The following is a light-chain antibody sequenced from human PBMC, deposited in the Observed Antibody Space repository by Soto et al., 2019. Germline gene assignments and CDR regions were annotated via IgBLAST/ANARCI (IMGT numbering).Light chain of an antibody. CDR2: GAS. Sequence: EIVLTQSPDTVSLSPGERATLSCRASQSVSNNYLAWYQQKPGQAPRLLIYGASTRATGIPARFSGSGSGTEFTLTISSLQSEDFAVYYCQQYNNWPRTFGQGTKVDI. CDR1: QSVSNN. V-gene: IGKV3-15*01. J-gene: IGKJ1*01. CDR3: QQYNNWPRT.